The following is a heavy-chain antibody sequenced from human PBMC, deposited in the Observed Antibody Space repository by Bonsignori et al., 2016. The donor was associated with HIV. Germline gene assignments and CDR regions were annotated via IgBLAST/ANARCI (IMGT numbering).Heavy chain of an antibody. V-gene: IGHV1-69*01. CDR3: AGPGVEVAAALDY. J-gene: IGHJ4*02. D-gene: IGHD6-19*01. CDR2: IIPVFGTA. Sequence: WVRQAPGQGLEWMGGIIPVFGTASYAQKFKGRVTITADESTSTAYIELSSLRSEDTAVYYCAGPGVEVAAALDYWGQGTLVTVSS.